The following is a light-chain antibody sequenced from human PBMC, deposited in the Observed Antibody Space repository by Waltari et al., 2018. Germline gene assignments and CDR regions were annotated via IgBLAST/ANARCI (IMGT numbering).Light chain of an antibody. CDR2: GAS. CDR1: QTVSNRY. CDR3: QQYGSSPALT. J-gene: IGKJ4*01. V-gene: IGKV3-20*01. Sequence: EIVLTQSPDTLSLSPGERATLSCRASQTVSNRYLAWYQQKPGQPPRLLIYGASSRATGIPDRFSGSRSGTDFSLTITRLESEDFAVYYCQQYGSSPALTFGGGTKVEIK.